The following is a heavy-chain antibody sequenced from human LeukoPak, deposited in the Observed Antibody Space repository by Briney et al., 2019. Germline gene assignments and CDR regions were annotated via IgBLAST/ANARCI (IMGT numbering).Heavy chain of an antibody. J-gene: IGHJ5*02. Sequence: ASVKVSCKASGYIFTSYYMHWVRQAPGQGLEWMGIINPSGGSTNYAQKFQGRVTMTRGTSTSTVYMELSGLRSDDTAVYYCARYVVVPAAANWFDPWGQGTLVTVSS. CDR2: INPSGGST. CDR1: GYIFTSYY. V-gene: IGHV1-46*01. D-gene: IGHD2-2*01. CDR3: ARYVVVPAAANWFDP.